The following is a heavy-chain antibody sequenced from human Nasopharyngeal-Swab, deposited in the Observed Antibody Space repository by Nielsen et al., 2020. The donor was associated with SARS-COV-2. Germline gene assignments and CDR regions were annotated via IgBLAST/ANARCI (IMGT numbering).Heavy chain of an antibody. V-gene: IGHV3-33*01. CDR3: ARDRVSGSYVDY. Sequence: VRQAPGKGLEWVAVIWYDGSNKYYADSVKGRFTISRDNSKNTLYLQMNSLRAEDTAVYYCARDRVSGSYVDYWGQGTLVTVSS. J-gene: IGHJ4*02. D-gene: IGHD1-26*01. CDR2: IWYDGSNK.